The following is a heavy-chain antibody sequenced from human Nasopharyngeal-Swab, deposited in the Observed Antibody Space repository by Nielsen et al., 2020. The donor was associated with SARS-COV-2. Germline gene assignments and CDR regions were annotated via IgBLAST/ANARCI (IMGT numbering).Heavy chain of an antibody. CDR2: IKEDGSEK. CDR3: ARDYTRFDY. Sequence: ETLSLTCAASGFTFSSYWMSWVRQAPGKGLEWVAYIKEDGSEKYFVDSVKGRFTISRDNAKNSLYLQMNSLRAEDTAVYYCARDYTRFDYWGQGTLVTAPQ. D-gene: IGHD3-16*01. V-gene: IGHV3-7*05. J-gene: IGHJ4*02. CDR1: GFTFSSYW.